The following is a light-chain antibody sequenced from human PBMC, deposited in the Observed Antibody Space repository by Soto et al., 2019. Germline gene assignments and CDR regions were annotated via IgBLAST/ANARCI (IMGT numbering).Light chain of an antibody. CDR2: TGS. J-gene: IGKJ5*01. V-gene: IGKV1-12*01. Sequence: DFQMTQSPCYLSASVEDRFTISCRSSQGIKNWLAWYQQKPGKAPNLLIYTGSSLQSGVPSRFSGSGSGTDFTLTINSLQPEDFATYYCQQAASFPITFGQGTRLEIK. CDR3: QQAASFPIT. CDR1: QGIKNW.